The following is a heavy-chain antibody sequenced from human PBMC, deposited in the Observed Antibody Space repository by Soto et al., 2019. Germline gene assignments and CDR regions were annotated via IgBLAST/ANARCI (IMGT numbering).Heavy chain of an antibody. CDR1: GFTFTNSA. J-gene: IGHJ4*02. CDR3: AAVQGGGATFHF. D-gene: IGHD1-26*01. Sequence: QMQLAQSGPEVKKPGTSVKVSCKASGFTFTNSAIQWVRQARGQRLEWMGWIVVDSGHTNYAQKFQERLTITRDMSTSTAYMELSSLTLEDTAVYYCAAVQGGGATFHFWGPGTLVTVSS. V-gene: IGHV1-58*02. CDR2: IVVDSGHT.